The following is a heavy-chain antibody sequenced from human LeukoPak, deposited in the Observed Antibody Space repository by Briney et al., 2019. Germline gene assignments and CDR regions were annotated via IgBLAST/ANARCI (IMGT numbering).Heavy chain of an antibody. CDR3: ARGESYDFWSGYHNWFDP. Sequence: SETLSLTCTVSGGSISSGGSYWSWIRQHPGKGLEWIGYIYYSGSTYYNPSLKSRVTISVDTSKNQFSLKLSSVTAADTAVYYCARGESYDFWSGYHNWFDPWGQGTLVTVSS. D-gene: IGHD3-3*01. CDR2: IYYSGST. V-gene: IGHV4-31*03. J-gene: IGHJ5*02. CDR1: GGSISSGGSY.